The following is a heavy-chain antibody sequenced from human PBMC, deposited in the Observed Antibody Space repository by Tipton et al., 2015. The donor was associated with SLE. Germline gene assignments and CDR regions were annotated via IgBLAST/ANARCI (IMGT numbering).Heavy chain of an antibody. CDR1: GGSFSGYY. V-gene: IGHV4-34*01. J-gene: IGHJ3*02. CDR3: ARDRGRREWELLSDAFDI. Sequence: GLVKPSETLSLTCAVYGGSFSGYYWSWIRQPPGKGLEWIGEINHSGSTNYNPSLKSRVTISVDTSKNQFSLKLSSVTAADTAVYYCARDRGRREWELLSDAFDIWGQGTMVTVSS. D-gene: IGHD1-26*01. CDR2: INHSGST.